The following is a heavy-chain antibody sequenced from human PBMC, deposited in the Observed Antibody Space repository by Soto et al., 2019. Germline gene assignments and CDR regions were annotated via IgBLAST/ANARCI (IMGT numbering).Heavy chain of an antibody. D-gene: IGHD6-13*01. J-gene: IGHJ6*02. V-gene: IGHV3-53*01. CDR1: GFTVSSNY. Sequence: LRLSCAASGFTVSSNYMSWVRQAPGKGLEWVSVIYSGVTTYYADSVKGRFTISRDNSKNTLYLQMNSLRAEDTAVYYCAGSTIAAAAGRVGMDVWGQGTTVTVSS. CDR3: AGSTIAAAAGRVGMDV. CDR2: IYSGVTT.